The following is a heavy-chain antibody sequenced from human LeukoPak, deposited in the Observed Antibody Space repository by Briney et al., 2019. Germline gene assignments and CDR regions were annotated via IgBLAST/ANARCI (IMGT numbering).Heavy chain of an antibody. V-gene: IGHV3-13*01. D-gene: IGHD2-15*01. CDR1: GFTVSSNY. CDR3: VRGPYCSGGSCYGHFDH. Sequence: GGSLRLSCAASGFTVSSNYMSWVRQATGKGLEWVSAIGTAGDTYYPGSVKGRFTISRENAKNSLYLQMNSLRVGDTAVYYCVRGPYCSGGSCYGHFDHWGQGTLVTASS. J-gene: IGHJ4*02. CDR2: IGTAGDT.